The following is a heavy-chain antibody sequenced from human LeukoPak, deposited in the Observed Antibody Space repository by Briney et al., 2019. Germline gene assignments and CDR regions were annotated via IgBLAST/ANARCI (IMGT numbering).Heavy chain of an antibody. Sequence: GGSLRLSCAVSGFTVSRNYMSWVRQAPGRGLEWVSIIYSSGDTYYAYSVKGRFTISKDNSNNAQYLQKNNLRGEGSAVYFCARDRRFGSTWYFWNWGQGTLVAVSA. J-gene: IGHJ4*02. CDR2: IYSSGDT. D-gene: IGHD6-13*01. V-gene: IGHV3-53*01. CDR3: ARDRRFGSTWYFWN. CDR1: GFTVSRNY.